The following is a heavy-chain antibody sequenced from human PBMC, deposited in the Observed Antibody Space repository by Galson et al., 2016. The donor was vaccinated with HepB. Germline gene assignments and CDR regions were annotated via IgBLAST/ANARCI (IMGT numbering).Heavy chain of an antibody. D-gene: IGHD2-8*02. CDR2: IFYTGRT. J-gene: IGHJ4*02. Sequence: SETLSLTCAVSGGPISSYNWWSWVRQPPGKGLEWIGEIFYTGRTNYNPSLKGRVTISLDKSKNQFSLNLRSVTAADTAIYYCAPLGHCTGGVCHSVIWSQGTLVTVSS. V-gene: IGHV4-4*02. CDR3: APLGHCTGGVCHSVI. CDR1: GGPISSYNW.